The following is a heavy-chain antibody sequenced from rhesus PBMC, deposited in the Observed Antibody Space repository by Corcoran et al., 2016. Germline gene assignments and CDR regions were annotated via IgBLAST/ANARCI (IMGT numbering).Heavy chain of an antibody. Sequence: EVQLVESGGGLAKPGGSLRLSCAASGFSFSDYYMYWVRQAPGKGLDWVLGISYTGRSTYYADSVKGRFTISRENAKNTLYLQMDSLRADDTAVYYCARDEYYYSGSFPAYWGQGVLVTVSS. CDR2: ISYTGRST. D-gene: IGHD3-16*01. CDR1: GFSFSDYY. CDR3: ARDEYYYSGSFPAY. J-gene: IGHJ4*01. V-gene: IGHV3S18*01.